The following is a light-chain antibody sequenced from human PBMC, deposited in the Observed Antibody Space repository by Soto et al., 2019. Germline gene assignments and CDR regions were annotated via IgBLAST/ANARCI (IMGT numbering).Light chain of an antibody. CDR3: QQYYNWWA. J-gene: IGKJ1*01. Sequence: EIVMTQSPATLSVSPGERATLSCRASQSISSNLAWYQQKPGQAPRLLIYATSTRATGIQARFSGSVSGTEFTLTISTLQSEDFAVYYCQQYYNWWAFGQGTKVEIK. CDR1: QSISSN. CDR2: ATS. V-gene: IGKV3-15*01.